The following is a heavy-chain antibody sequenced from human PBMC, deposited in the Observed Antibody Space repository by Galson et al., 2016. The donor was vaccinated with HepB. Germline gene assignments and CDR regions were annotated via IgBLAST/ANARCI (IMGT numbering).Heavy chain of an antibody. CDR3: ARATDSSWHNFDY. Sequence: SLRLSCAGSGFTLSTYVMHWVRQAPGKGPQWVTVISNDGNIKTYADSVKGRFTISRDQSRNTVFLQMNSLGPEDTAVYYCARATDSSWHNFDYWGQGTLVTVSS. CDR1: GFTLSTYV. D-gene: IGHD6-13*01. CDR2: ISNDGNIK. V-gene: IGHV3-30*06. J-gene: IGHJ4*02.